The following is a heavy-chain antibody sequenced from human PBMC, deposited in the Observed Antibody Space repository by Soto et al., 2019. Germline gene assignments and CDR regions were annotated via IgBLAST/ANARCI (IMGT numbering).Heavy chain of an antibody. CDR2: IYYSGST. J-gene: IGHJ4*02. Sequence: SETLSLTCTVSGGSISSYYWSWIRQPPGKGLEWIGYIYYSGSTNYAQSLQGRVTMTTDTSTNTAYMELRSLRSDDTAVYYCARDRLHTSSSITFDYWGQGALVTVSS. D-gene: IGHD6-6*01. CDR1: GGSISSYY. CDR3: ARDRLHTSSSITFDY. V-gene: IGHV4-59*01.